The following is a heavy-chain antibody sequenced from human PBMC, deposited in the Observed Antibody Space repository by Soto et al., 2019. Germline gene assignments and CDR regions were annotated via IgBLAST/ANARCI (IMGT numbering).Heavy chain of an antibody. D-gene: IGHD2-15*01. CDR1: RDSVTTYW. V-gene: IGHV5-51*01. CDR2: IYPGDSDT. Sequence: GESLKISCKGSRDSVTTYWIVWLRQMSGKGLEWMGAIYPGDSDTRYSPSFQGQVTISANKSISTAYLQWNSLKASDTAKYFCARNKGYCDSSSCYGLDVWGQGAAVTVSS. CDR3: ARNKGYCDSSSCYGLDV. J-gene: IGHJ6*02.